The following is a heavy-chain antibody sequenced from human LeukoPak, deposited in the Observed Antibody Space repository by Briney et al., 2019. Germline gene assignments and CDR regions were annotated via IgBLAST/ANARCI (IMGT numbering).Heavy chain of an antibody. Sequence: ASVKVSCKASGGTFSSYAISWVRQAPGQGLEWMGNIDTTTGNPRYAQDFTGRFVFSLDTSVSTAYLQITSLKADDTAAYYCVRGTPTPGMDYWGQGTQVTVSS. V-gene: IGHV7-4-1*02. J-gene: IGHJ4*02. CDR2: IDTTTGNP. CDR1: GGTFSSYA. CDR3: VRGTPTPGMDY. D-gene: IGHD3-10*01.